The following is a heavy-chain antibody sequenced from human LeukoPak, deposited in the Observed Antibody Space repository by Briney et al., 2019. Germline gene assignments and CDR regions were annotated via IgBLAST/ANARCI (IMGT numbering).Heavy chain of an antibody. CDR1: GGSISSSSYS. J-gene: IGHJ6*02. CDR2: IYYSGST. V-gene: IGHV4-39*07. D-gene: IGHD6-13*01. Sequence: SETLSLTCTVSGGSISSSSYSWGWNRQPPGKGLEWIGNIYYSGSTYYNPSLKSRVTISVDTSKNQFSLNLSSVTAADTAVYYCARDVGQQLVPYYYYYGMYVWGQGTTVTVSS. CDR3: ARDVGQQLVPYYYYYGMYV.